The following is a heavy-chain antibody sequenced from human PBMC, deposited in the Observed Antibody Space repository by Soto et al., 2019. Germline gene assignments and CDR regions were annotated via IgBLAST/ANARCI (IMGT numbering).Heavy chain of an antibody. D-gene: IGHD3-3*01. CDR2: IYYSGST. Sequence: KTSETLSLTCTVSGGSISSGDYYWSWIRQPPVKGLEWIGYIYYSGSTYYNPSLKSRVTISVDTSKNQFSLKLSSVTAADTAVYYCARRGMYSDFWSGYSSYYYYAMDVWGQGTTVTVSS. J-gene: IGHJ6*02. CDR3: ARRGMYSDFWSGYSSYYYYAMDV. CDR1: GGSISSGDYY. V-gene: IGHV4-30-4*01.